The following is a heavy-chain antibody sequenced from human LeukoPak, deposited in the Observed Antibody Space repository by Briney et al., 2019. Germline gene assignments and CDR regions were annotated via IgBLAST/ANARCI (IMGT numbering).Heavy chain of an antibody. CDR3: AREIKNRITIFGAASWFDY. CDR2: INPNSGGT. CDR1: GYTFTGYY. J-gene: IGHJ4*02. Sequence: ASVKVSCKASGYTFTGYYMHWVRQAPGQGLEWMGWINPNSGGTNYAQKFQGRVTMTRDTSISTAYMELSRLRSDDTAVYYCAREIKNRITIFGAASWFDYWGQGTLVTVSS. D-gene: IGHD3-3*01. V-gene: IGHV1-2*02.